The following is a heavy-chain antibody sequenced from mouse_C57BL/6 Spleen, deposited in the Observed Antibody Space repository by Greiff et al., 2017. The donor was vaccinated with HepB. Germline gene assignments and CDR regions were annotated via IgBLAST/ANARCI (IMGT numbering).Heavy chain of an antibody. CDR1: GYSFTGYY. CDR2: INPSTGGT. V-gene: IGHV1-42*01. CDR3: ARGGYYSNYLYYAMDY. J-gene: IGHJ4*01. Sequence: VQLKQSGPELVKPGASVKISCKASGYSFTGYYMNWVKQSPEKSLEWIGEINPSTGGTTYNQKFKAKATLTVDKSSSTAYMQLKSLTSEDSAVYYCARGGYYSNYLYYAMDYWGQGTSVTVSS. D-gene: IGHD2-5*01.